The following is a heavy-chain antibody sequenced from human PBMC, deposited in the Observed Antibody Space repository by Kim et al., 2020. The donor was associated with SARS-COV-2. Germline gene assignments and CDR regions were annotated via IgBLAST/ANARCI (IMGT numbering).Heavy chain of an antibody. Sequence: SLKSRVPIQIDTSKNQFSLKLNSVTAADTAVYYCARDNGDSSTWYMFQHWGQGTLVTVSS. D-gene: IGHD6-13*01. J-gene: IGHJ1*01. V-gene: IGHV4-39*07. CDR3: ARDNGDSSTWYMFQH.